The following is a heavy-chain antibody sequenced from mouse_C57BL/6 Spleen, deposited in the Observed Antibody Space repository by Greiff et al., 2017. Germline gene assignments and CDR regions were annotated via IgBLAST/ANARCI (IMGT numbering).Heavy chain of an antibody. J-gene: IGHJ2*02. Sequence: EVQRVESGPGLAKPSQTLSLTCSVPGYSITNDYWNWIRKFPGNKLEYMGYISYSGSTYYNPSLKSRIAITRDTSKNQYYLQLNSVTTEDKATYYCARYMDYLDYWGQGTSLTVSS. D-gene: IGHD1-1*02. CDR1: GYSITNDY. CDR2: ISYSGST. CDR3: ARYMDYLDY. V-gene: IGHV3-8*01.